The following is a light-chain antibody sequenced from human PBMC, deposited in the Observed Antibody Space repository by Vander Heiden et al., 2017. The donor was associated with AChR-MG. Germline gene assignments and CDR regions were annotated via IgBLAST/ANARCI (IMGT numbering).Light chain of an antibody. CDR1: QTVSSN. Sequence: EIVMTQSPATLSVSPGERATLSCRASQTVSSNLAWYQQKPGQAPRLLIYGASTRATGIPARFSGSGSGTEFTLTISSLQSEDLAVYYCQQDKDWAYTFGQGTKLEIK. CDR3: QQDKDWAYT. CDR2: GAS. J-gene: IGKJ2*01. V-gene: IGKV3-15*01.